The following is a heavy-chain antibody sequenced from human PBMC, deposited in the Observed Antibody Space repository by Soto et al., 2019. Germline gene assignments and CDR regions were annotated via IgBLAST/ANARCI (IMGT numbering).Heavy chain of an antibody. J-gene: IGHJ4*02. V-gene: IGHV1-18*01. CDR2: ISTYNGNT. D-gene: IGHD3-22*01. Sequence: QVQLVQSGGEVTKPGASVKVSCKTSGYRFSRYGINWVRQAPGQGLEWMGWISTYNGNTQYAQKFQGRVIMTIDTSTNTAYLELRSLRSDDTAVYYCARDEEDANLMIVVLPGDYWGQGTLVSVSS. CDR1: GYRFSRYG. CDR3: ARDEEDANLMIVVLPGDY.